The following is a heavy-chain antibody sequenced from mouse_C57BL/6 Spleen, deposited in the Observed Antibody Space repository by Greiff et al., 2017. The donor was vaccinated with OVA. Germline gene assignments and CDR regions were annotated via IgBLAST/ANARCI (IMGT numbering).Heavy chain of an antibody. V-gene: IGHV1-26*01. Sequence: EVQLQQSGPELVKPGASVKISCKASGYTFTDYYMNWVKQSHGKSLEWIGYINPNNGRTSYNQKFKGKATLTVDKSSSTAYMELRSLTSEDSAVYYCLYGNFFAYWGQGTLVTVSA. J-gene: IGHJ3*01. CDR2: INPNNGRT. CDR1: GYTFTDYY. D-gene: IGHD2-1*01. CDR3: LYGNFFAY.